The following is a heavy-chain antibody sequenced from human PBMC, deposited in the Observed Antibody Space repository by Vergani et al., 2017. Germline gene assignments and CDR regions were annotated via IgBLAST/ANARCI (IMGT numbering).Heavy chain of an antibody. D-gene: IGHD1-26*01. CDR3: ARGIRSITSGSYSYDYYYGMDV. CDR2: INPNSGGT. V-gene: IGHV1-2*02. J-gene: IGHJ6*02. Sequence: QVQLVQSGAEVKKPGASVKVSCKASGYTFTGYYMHWVRQAPGQGLEWMGWINPNSGGTNYAEKFKGRVTMTRDTSISAAYMELSRLRSDDTAVYYCARGIRSITSGSYSYDYYYGMDVWGQGTTVTVSS. CDR1: GYTFTGYY.